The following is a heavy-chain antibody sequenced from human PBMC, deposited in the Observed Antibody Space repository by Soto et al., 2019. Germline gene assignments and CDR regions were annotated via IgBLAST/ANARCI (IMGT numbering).Heavy chain of an antibody. Sequence: QVQLQESGPGLLKPSQTLSHTCTVSGGSISSDDYYWSWIRQPPGKGLEWIGYIYYSVSTYYNPSLKSRVTISVDTSKNQFSLKLISVTAADTAVYYCARVGSVVYDFDYWGQGALVTVSS. D-gene: IGHD2-15*01. CDR1: GGSISSDDYY. V-gene: IGHV4-30-4*01. CDR3: ARVGSVVYDFDY. J-gene: IGHJ4*02. CDR2: IYYSVST.